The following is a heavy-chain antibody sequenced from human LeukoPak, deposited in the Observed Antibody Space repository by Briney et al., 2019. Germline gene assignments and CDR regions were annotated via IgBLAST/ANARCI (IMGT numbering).Heavy chain of an antibody. Sequence: SETLSLTCTVSGGSISSYYWSWIRQPPGKGLEWIGYIYYSGSTNYNPSLKSRVTISVDRSKNQFSLKLSSVTAADTAVYYCAWFGEFDDYWGQGTLVTVSS. CDR1: GGSISSYY. CDR3: AWFGEFDDY. V-gene: IGHV4-59*01. J-gene: IGHJ4*02. D-gene: IGHD3-10*01. CDR2: IYYSGST.